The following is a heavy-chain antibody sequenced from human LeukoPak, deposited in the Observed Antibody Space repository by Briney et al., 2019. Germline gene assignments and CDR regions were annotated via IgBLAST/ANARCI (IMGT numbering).Heavy chain of an antibody. CDR3: AKDSGIVGATIDY. D-gene: IGHD1-26*01. CDR2: ISGSGGST. CDR1: GLTFSSYA. Sequence: GGSLRLSCAASGLTFSSYAMSWVRQAPGKGLEWVSAISGSGGSTYYADSVKGRFTISRDNSKNTLYLQMNSLRAEDTAVYYCAKDSGIVGATIDYWGQGTLVTVSS. V-gene: IGHV3-23*01. J-gene: IGHJ4*02.